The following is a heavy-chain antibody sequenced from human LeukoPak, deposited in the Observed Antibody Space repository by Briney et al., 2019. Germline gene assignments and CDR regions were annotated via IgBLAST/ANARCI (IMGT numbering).Heavy chain of an antibody. Sequence: PSETLSLTCAVYGGSFSGYYWSWIRQPPGKGLEWIGEINHSGSTNYNPSLKSRVTISVDTSKNQLSLKLSSVTAADTAVYYCARGRGCSSTSCYRYWFDPWGQGTLVTVSS. J-gene: IGHJ5*02. CDR1: GGSFSGYY. CDR2: INHSGST. CDR3: ARGRGCSSTSCYRYWFDP. V-gene: IGHV4-34*01. D-gene: IGHD2-2*02.